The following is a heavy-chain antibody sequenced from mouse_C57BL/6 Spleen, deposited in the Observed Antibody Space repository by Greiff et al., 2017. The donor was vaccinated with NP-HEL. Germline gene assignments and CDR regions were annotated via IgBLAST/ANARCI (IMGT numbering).Heavy chain of an antibody. CDR3: ARQNSPYYYAMDY. Sequence: EVNVVESGGGLVKPGGSLKLSCAASGFTFSSYAMSWVRQTPEKRLEWVATISDGGSYTYYPDNVKGRFTISRDNAKNNLYLQMSHLKSEDTAMYYCARQNSPYYYAMDYWGQGTSVTVSS. CDR2: ISDGGSYT. V-gene: IGHV5-4*03. J-gene: IGHJ4*01. CDR1: GFTFSSYA. D-gene: IGHD5-1-1*01.